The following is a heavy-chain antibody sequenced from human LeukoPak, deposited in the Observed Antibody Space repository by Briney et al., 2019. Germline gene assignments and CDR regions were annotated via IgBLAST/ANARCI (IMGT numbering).Heavy chain of an antibody. CDR3: ARVVPAATYYYYYYMDV. CDR2: IYYSGST. CDR1: GGSISSYY. V-gene: IGHV4-59*01. J-gene: IGHJ6*03. D-gene: IGHD2-2*01. Sequence: KPSETLSLTCTVSGGSISSYYWSWIRQPPGKGLGWVGYIYYSGSTNYNPSLKSRVTISVDTSKNQFSLKLSSVTAADTAVYYCARVVPAATYYYYYYMDVWGKGTTVTVSS.